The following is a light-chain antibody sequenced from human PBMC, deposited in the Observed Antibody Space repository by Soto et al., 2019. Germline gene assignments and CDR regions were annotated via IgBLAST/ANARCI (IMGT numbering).Light chain of an antibody. J-gene: IGLJ2*01. Sequence: QSALTQPASVSGFPGQSITISCTGTSSDVGGYNYVSWYQQHPGKAPKLMIYEVSNRPSGVSNRFSGSKSGNTASLTISGLQAEDEADYYCSSYAGSNVLFGGGTKLTVL. CDR1: SSDVGGYNY. V-gene: IGLV2-14*01. CDR2: EVS. CDR3: SSYAGSNVL.